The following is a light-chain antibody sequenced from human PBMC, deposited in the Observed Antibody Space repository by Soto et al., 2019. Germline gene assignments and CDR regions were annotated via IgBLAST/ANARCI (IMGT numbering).Light chain of an antibody. CDR3: ATWDASLSEVV. V-gene: IGLV1-51*01. J-gene: IGLJ3*02. CDR1: SSNIGNNI. Sequence: QSVLTQPPSVSAAPGQKVTISCSGSSSNIGNNIVSWYQQQLPGTAPKLLIYGNDRWPSGIPDRFSGSKSGTSATLGITGLQTGDEADYYCATWDASLSEVVFGGGTKLTVL. CDR2: GND.